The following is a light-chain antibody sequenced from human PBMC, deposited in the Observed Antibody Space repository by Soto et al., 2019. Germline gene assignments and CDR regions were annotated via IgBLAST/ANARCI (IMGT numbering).Light chain of an antibody. CDR3: AAWDDSLTGPV. V-gene: IGLV1-40*01. CDR1: SSNIGAGYD. J-gene: IGLJ1*01. CDR2: NSN. Sequence: QSVLTQTPSVSGAPGQRVTISCTGRSSNIGAGYDVHWYQHLPGTAPKLLIYNSNQRPSGVPDRFSGSKSGTSASLAISGLQSEDEADYYCAAWDDSLTGPVFGTGTKLTVL.